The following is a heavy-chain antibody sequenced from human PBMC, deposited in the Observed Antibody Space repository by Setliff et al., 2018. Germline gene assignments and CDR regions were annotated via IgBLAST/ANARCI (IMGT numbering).Heavy chain of an antibody. CDR3: ARDPQKTGDGKHAFDI. V-gene: IGHV1-2*02. CDR2: INPNSGGT. Sequence: RASVKVSCKASGYTFTGYYMHWVRQAPGQGLEWMGWINPNSGGTNYAQKFQGRVTMTRDTSISTAYMELGRLRSDDTAVYYCARDPQKTGDGKHAFDIWGQGTMVTVS. J-gene: IGHJ3*02. D-gene: IGHD7-27*01. CDR1: GYTFTGYY.